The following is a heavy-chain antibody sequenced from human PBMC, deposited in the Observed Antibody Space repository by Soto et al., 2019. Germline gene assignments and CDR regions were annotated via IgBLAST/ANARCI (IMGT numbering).Heavy chain of an antibody. Sequence: GGSLRLSCAASGFTFSSYAMSWVRQAPGKGLEWVSAISGSGGSTYYADSVKGRFTVSRDNSKNTLYLQMNSLRAEDTAVYYCAKDKVAARQMDYWGQGTLVTVSS. D-gene: IGHD6-6*01. CDR3: AKDKVAARQMDY. CDR2: ISGSGGST. CDR1: GFTFSSYA. J-gene: IGHJ4*02. V-gene: IGHV3-23*01.